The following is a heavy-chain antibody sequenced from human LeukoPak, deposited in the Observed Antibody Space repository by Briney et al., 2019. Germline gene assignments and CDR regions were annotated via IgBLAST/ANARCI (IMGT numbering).Heavy chain of an antibody. CDR2: ISSSGSYI. Sequence: GGSLRLSCAASRFTFSTYSMNWVRQAPGKGLEWVSSISSSGSYIYYADSVKGRFTISRDNAKNSLYLQMNSLRAEDTAVYYCAELGITMIGGVWGKGTTVTISS. V-gene: IGHV3-21*01. CDR1: RFTFSTYS. D-gene: IGHD3-10*02. CDR3: AELGITMIGGV. J-gene: IGHJ6*04.